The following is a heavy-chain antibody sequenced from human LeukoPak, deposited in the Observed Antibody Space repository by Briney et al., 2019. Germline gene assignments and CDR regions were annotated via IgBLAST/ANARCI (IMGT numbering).Heavy chain of an antibody. CDR2: IKQDGSEK. V-gene: IGHV3-7*03. J-gene: IGHJ4*02. Sequence: GGSLRLSCAASGFTFSSYWMSWVRQAPGKGLEWVANIKQDGSEKYYVDSVKGRFTISRDNAKNSLYLQMNSLRAEDTAVYYCAKGDYDSSGYYYPIYYFDYWGQGTLVTVSS. CDR3: AKGDYDSSGYYYPIYYFDY. D-gene: IGHD3-22*01. CDR1: GFTFSSYW.